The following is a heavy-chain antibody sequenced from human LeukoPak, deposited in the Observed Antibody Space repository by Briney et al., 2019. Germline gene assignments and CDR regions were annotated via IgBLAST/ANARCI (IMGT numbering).Heavy chain of an antibody. CDR3: ARDRPHFDY. V-gene: IGHV3-23*01. CDR1: GFXFRNYA. Sequence: PGGSLRLSCAASGFXFRNYAISWVRQVPGKGLEWVSAISGSGGGTYYADSVKGRFTISRDNSKNTLYLQMNSLRAEDTAVYYCARDRPHFDYWGQGTLVTVSS. CDR2: ISGSGGGT. J-gene: IGHJ4*02.